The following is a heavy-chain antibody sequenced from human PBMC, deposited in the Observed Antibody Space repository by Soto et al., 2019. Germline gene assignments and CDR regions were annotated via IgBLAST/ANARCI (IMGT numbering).Heavy chain of an antibody. V-gene: IGHV4-39*01. CDR1: GGSISSYY. CDR3: ARRCGHSFDY. J-gene: IGHJ4*02. D-gene: IGHD2-21*01. Sequence: QLQLQESGPGLVKPSETLSLTCTVSGGSISSYYWGWIRRRPGKGLEWIGSIYDSGSTYYNPSLKILVTISVDTSTNQFSLLLNSVTAADTAVYYCARRCGHSFDYWGQGTLVTVSS. CDR2: IYDSGST.